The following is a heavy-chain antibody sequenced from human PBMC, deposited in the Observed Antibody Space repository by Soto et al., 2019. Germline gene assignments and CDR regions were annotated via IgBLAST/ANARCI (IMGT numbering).Heavy chain of an antibody. CDR2: ISYDGSNK. CDR3: AKDHISWNSSGWYCFDY. Sequence: QVQLVESGGGVVQPGRSLRLSCAASGFTFSSYGMHWVRQAPGKGLEWVAVISYDGSNKYDADSVKGRFTISRDNSKNTLYLQINSLRAEDTAVYYCAKDHISWNSSGWYCFDYWGQGTLVTVSS. V-gene: IGHV3-30*18. D-gene: IGHD6-19*01. J-gene: IGHJ4*02. CDR1: GFTFSSYG.